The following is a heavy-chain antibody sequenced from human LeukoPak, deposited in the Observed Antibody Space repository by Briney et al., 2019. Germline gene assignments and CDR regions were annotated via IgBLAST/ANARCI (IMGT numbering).Heavy chain of an antibody. CDR3: ARSPYCGGDCGGGWFDP. D-gene: IGHD2-21*02. Sequence: GESLKISCKGSGYSFTSYWIGWVRQMPGKGLEWMGIVYPGDSDTRYSPSFQGQVTISADKSISTAYLQWSSLKASDTAMYYCARSPYCGGDCGGGWFDPWGQGTLVTVSS. CDR2: VYPGDSDT. CDR1: GYSFTSYW. J-gene: IGHJ5*02. V-gene: IGHV5-51*01.